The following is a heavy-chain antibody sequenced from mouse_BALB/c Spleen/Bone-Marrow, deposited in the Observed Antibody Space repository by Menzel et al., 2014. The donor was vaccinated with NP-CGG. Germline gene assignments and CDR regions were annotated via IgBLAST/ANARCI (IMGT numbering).Heavy chain of an antibody. CDR2: TSYSGST. J-gene: IGHJ3*01. CDR1: GYSITSDYA. CDR3: ARFFTKGPPLPC. Sequence: EVKLVETGPGLVKPSQSLSLTCTVTGYSITSDYAWNWIRQFPGNKLEWMGYTSYSGSTSYNPSLKTRISNTRDTSKKQFFLQFNSVATEDTATYYCARFFTKGPPLPCWGQGTLVSISA. D-gene: IGHD1-2*01. V-gene: IGHV3-2*02.